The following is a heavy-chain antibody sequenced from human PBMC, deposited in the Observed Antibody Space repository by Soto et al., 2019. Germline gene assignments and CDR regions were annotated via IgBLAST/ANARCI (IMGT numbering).Heavy chain of an antibody. CDR3: ARDIGSYAYAEGY. D-gene: IGHD2-2*01. Sequence: SETLSLTCSVSGGSINSYWWSWIRQPAGKGLEWIGRVYSSGTTDYNPSLNSRATMSVETSKNQFSLKLTSVTAADTAVYYCARDIGSYAYAEGYWGQGIKVTVSS. CDR1: GGSINSYW. V-gene: IGHV4-4*07. CDR2: VYSSGTT. J-gene: IGHJ4*02.